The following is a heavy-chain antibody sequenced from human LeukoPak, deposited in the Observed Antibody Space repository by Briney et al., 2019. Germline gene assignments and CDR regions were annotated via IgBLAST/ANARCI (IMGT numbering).Heavy chain of an antibody. CDR3: ARISLGAIWGYYYGMDV. J-gene: IGHJ6*02. D-gene: IGHD1-26*01. CDR1: GYTFTSYD. CDR2: MNPNSGNT. Sequence: ASVKVSCKASGYTFTSYDINWVRQATGQGLEWMGWMNPNSGNTGYAQKFQGRVTITRDTSASTAYMELSSLRSEDTAVFYCARISLGAIWGYYYGMDVWGQGTTVTVSS. V-gene: IGHV1-8*01.